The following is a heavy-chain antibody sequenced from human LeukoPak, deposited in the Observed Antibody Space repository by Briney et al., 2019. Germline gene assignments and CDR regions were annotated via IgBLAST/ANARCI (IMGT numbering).Heavy chain of an antibody. Sequence: GGSLRLSCAASGFTFSTYAMGWVRQALGRGLEWVSGIRDSGDTTFYADSVKGRFTISRDNSKNTLYLQMNSLRGEDTAVYYCARGNYYGSGSYKAYYFDYWGQGTLVTVSS. D-gene: IGHD3-10*01. CDR3: ARGNYYGSGSYKAYYFDY. V-gene: IGHV3-23*01. J-gene: IGHJ4*02. CDR2: IRDSGDTT. CDR1: GFTFSTYA.